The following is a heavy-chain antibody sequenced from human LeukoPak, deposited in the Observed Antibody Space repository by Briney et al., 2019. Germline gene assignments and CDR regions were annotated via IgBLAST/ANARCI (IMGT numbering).Heavy chain of an antibody. D-gene: IGHD3-22*01. CDR2: IIPIFGTA. J-gene: IGHJ4*02. Sequence: GSSVKVSCKASGGTFSSYAISWVRQAPGQGLEWMGGIIPIFGTANYAQKFQGRVTITTDESTSTAHMELSSLRSEDTAVYYCARDRDSSGYLDYWGQGTLVTVSS. CDR1: GGTFSSYA. CDR3: ARDRDSSGYLDY. V-gene: IGHV1-69*05.